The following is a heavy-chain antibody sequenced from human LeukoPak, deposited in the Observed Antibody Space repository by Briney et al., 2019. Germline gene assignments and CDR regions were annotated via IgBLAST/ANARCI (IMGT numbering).Heavy chain of an antibody. CDR1: GFTFSSYA. CDR3: AKRGSSTSCYMKPSFDY. V-gene: IGHV3-23*01. J-gene: IGHJ4*02. Sequence: GASLRLSCAASGFTFSSYAMSWVRQAPGKGLEWVSVISGSGGSTYYADSVKGRFTIPRDNSKNTLYLQMNSLRAEDTAVYYCAKRGSSTSCYMKPSFDYWGQGTLVTVSS. D-gene: IGHD2-2*02. CDR2: ISGSGGST.